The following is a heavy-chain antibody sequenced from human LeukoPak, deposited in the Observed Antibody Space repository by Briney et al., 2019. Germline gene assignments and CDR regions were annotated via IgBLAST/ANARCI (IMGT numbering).Heavy chain of an antibody. D-gene: IGHD2-2*01. J-gene: IGHJ4*02. Sequence: SETLSLTCAVYGGSFSGYYWSWIRQPPGKGLEWIGEINHSGSTNYNPSLKSRVTISVDTSKNQFSLKLSSVTAADTAVYYCAGLRGVVPAAMKADYWGQGTLVTVSS. CDR3: AGLRGVVPAAMKADY. CDR1: GGSFSGYY. CDR2: INHSGST. V-gene: IGHV4-34*01.